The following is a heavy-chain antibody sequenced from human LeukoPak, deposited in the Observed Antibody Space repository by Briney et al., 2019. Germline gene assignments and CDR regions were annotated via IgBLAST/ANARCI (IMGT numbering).Heavy chain of an antibody. V-gene: IGHV1-2*02. CDR3: ARVRIGQQLDKYYYYAMDV. Sequence: ASVKVSCKASGYTFTDYYMHWVRQAPGQGLEWMGWINPNSGGTNYAQKFQGRVTMTTDTSISTAYMEVSRLRSDNTAVYYCARVRIGQQLDKYYYYAMDVWGQGTTVTVSS. J-gene: IGHJ6*02. CDR1: GYTFTDYY. CDR2: INPNSGGT. D-gene: IGHD6-13*01.